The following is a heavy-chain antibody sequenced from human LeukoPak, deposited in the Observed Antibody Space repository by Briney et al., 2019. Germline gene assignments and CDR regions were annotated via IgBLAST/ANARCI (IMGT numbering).Heavy chain of an antibody. J-gene: IGHJ4*02. CDR2: IYWNDDK. Sequence: SGPTLVKPTQNLTLTCTFSGFSLSTSGVGVGWIRQRPGKALEWLALIYWNDDKRYSPSLKSRLTIAKDTSKNQVVLTMTNMDPVDTATYYCARTFYDSSGYYSDYCGQGTLVTVSS. CDR1: GFSLSTSGVG. D-gene: IGHD3-22*01. CDR3: ARTFYDSSGYYSDY. V-gene: IGHV2-5*01.